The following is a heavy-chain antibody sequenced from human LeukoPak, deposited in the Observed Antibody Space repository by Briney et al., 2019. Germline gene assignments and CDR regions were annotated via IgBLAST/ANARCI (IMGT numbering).Heavy chain of an antibody. J-gene: IGHJ3*02. CDR3: AGGDRRGYYDSSGYLHAFNI. D-gene: IGHD3-22*01. V-gene: IGHV3-23*01. CDR1: GFTFHDYW. Sequence: GGSLRLSCAASGFTFHDYWMIWVRQAPGKGLEWVSAIRGSGGSTYHAASVKGRFTISRDNSKNTLYLQMYSLRAEDTAVYYCAGGDRRGYYDSSGYLHAFNIWGQGTMVTVSS. CDR2: IRGSGGST.